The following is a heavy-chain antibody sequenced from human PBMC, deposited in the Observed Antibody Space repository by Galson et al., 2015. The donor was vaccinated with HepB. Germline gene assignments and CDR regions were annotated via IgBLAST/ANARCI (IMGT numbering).Heavy chain of an antibody. Sequence: SLRLSCAASGFTFSSYRMSWVRQAPGKGLEWVSYISGSGNSIYYADAVKGRYIISRDNAKNSLYLQMDSLGAEDTAVYYCASSNSGGWYSFDYWGQGTLVTVSS. CDR2: ISGSGNSI. V-gene: IGHV3-48*01. CDR1: GFTFSSYR. J-gene: IGHJ4*02. CDR3: ASSNSGGWYSFDY. D-gene: IGHD6-19*01.